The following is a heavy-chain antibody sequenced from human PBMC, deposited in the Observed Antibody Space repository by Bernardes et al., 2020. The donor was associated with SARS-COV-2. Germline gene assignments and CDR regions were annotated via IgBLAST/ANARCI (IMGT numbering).Heavy chain of an antibody. CDR1: GFTFGRHA. CDR3: AQYWLGCSTTSCPPSY. Sequence: GGSLRLSCAASGFTFGRHAMSWVRQAPGKGLDWVSSISYSGSHTFYADSVKGRFTISRDNSKNTLYLQMDNLRAEDTAIYYCAQYWLGCSTTSCPPSYWGQGTLVTVSS. CDR2: ISYSGSHT. V-gene: IGHV3-23*01. J-gene: IGHJ4*02. D-gene: IGHD2-2*01.